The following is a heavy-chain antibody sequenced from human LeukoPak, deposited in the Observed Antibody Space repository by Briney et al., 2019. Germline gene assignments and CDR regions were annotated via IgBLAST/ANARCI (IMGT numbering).Heavy chain of an antibody. CDR3: ARDRTGDVVTPLGY. J-gene: IGHJ4*02. CDR2: ITRSSSPI. V-gene: IGHV3-48*01. Sequence: GGSLRLSCAASGFTFSDYTMNWVRQAPGKGLEWLSYITRSSSPIYYADSVKGRFTTSRDNAKNTLYLQMNSLRAEDTAVYYCARDRTGDVVTPLGYWGQGTLVTVSS. D-gene: IGHD2-15*01. CDR1: GFTFSDYT.